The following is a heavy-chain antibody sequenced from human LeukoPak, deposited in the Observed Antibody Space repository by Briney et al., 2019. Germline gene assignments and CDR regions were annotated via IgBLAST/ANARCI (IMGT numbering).Heavy chain of an antibody. CDR1: GFTFSSYA. V-gene: IGHV3-23*01. CDR2: ISGSGGST. Sequence: GGSLRLSCAASGFTFSSYAMSWVRQAPGKGLEWVSAISGSGGSTYYADSVKGRFTISRDNSKNTLYLQMNSLRAEDTAVYYCAKVSRGDSSGYYFFPYNWFDPWGQGTLVTVSS. CDR3: AKVSRGDSSGYYFFPYNWFDP. D-gene: IGHD3-22*01. J-gene: IGHJ5*02.